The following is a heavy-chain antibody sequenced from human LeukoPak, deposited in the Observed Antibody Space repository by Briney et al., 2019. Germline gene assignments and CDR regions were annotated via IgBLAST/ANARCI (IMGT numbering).Heavy chain of an antibody. D-gene: IGHD6-13*01. CDR2: MNPNSGNT. CDR3: ARGPSYSSSWSPYYYYGMDV. CDR1: GYTFTSYD. Sequence: ASVKVSCKASGYTFTSYDINWVRQATGQGLELMGWMNPNSGNTGYAQKFQGRVTMTRNTSISTAYMELSSLRSEDTAVYYCARGPSYSSSWSPYYYYGMDVWGQGTTVTVSS. J-gene: IGHJ6*02. V-gene: IGHV1-8*01.